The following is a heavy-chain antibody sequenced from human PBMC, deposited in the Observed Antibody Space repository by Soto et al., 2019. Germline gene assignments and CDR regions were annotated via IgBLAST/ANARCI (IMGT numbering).Heavy chain of an antibody. CDR2: IYHSGST. CDR3: ARDVLVKPRMDV. V-gene: IGHV4-30-2*01. J-gene: IGHJ6*02. Sequence: QLQLQESGSGLVKPSQTLSLTCAVSGGSISSGGYSWSWIRQPPGKGLEWIGYIYHSGSTYYNPSVKHRVTIRVARSQKQFALKLSAVTAADTVVYYCARDVLVKPRMDVWGQGTTVTVSS. D-gene: IGHD2-15*01. CDR1: GGSISSGGYS.